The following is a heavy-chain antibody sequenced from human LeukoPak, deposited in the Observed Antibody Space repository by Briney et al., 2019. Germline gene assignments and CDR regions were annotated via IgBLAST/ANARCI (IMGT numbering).Heavy chain of an antibody. J-gene: IGHJ4*02. V-gene: IGHV3-53*01. D-gene: IGHD6-13*01. CDR3: ARLMTSGWYDMGDY. Sequence: PGGSLSLTCTASGFTVSSNYMSWVRQAPGKGLEWVSVIYSGGSTYYADSVKGRFTISRDNSKNTLYLQMNSLRAEDTAVYYCARLMTSGWYDMGDYWGQGTLVTVSS. CDR1: GFTVSSNY. CDR2: IYSGGST.